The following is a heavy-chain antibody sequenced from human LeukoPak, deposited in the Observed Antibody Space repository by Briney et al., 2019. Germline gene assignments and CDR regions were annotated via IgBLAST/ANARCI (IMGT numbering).Heavy chain of an antibody. CDR2: IYYSGST. CDR3: ARGRDYGGYYFDY. J-gene: IGHJ4*02. Sequence: SETLSLTCTVSGGSISSYYWSWIRQPPGQGLEWIGYIYYSGSTNYNPSLKSRVTISVDTSKNQFSLKLSSVTAADTAVYYCARGRDYGGYYFDYWGQGTLVTVSS. D-gene: IGHD4-17*01. CDR1: GGSISSYY. V-gene: IGHV4-59*01.